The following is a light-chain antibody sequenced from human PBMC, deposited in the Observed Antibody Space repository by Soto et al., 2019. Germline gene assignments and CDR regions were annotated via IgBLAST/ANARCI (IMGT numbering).Light chain of an antibody. V-gene: IGLV2-14*03. CDR3: QSYDTTLSGLV. J-gene: IGLJ3*02. CDR1: NSDVGGYNH. CDR2: DVT. Sequence: QSVLTQPASVSGSPGQSITISCTGTNSDVGGYNHVSWYRQYPGNAPKLIIYDVTTRPSGVSDRFSGSKSDTSASLAITGLQAEDEADYYCQSYDTTLSGLVFGGGTKLTVL.